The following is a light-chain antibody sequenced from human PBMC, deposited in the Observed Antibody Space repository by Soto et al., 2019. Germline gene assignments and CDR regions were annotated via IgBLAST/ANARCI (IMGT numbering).Light chain of an antibody. CDR1: QSVNSN. CDR3: QQYNNWPPYT. J-gene: IGKJ2*01. V-gene: IGKV3-15*01. Sequence: EIVMTQSPATLSVSPGERATLSCRASQSVNSNLAWYQQKPGQAPRLLIYGASTRATGIPARFSGGGSGTEFTLTISGLQSEDFAVYYCQQYNNWPPYTFGQGTKLEIK. CDR2: GAS.